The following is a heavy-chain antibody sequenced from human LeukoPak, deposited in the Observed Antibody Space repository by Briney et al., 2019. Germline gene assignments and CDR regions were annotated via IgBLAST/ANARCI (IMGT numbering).Heavy chain of an antibody. CDR2: INPNTGGT. CDR3: ARESGALSYFDY. J-gene: IGHJ4*02. V-gene: IGHV1-2*06. Sequence: GSSVKVSCKASGGTFSSYAISWVRQAPGQGLEWMGRINPNTGGTNYAQKFQGRVTMTRDTSISSAYMELTRLRSDDTAVYYCARESGALSYFDYWGLGTLVTVSS. CDR1: GGTFSSYA. D-gene: IGHD1-26*01.